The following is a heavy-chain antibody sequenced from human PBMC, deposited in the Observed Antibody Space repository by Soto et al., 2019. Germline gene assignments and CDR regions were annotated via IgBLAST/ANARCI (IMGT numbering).Heavy chain of an antibody. D-gene: IGHD2-8*01. CDR1: GFTVSSNY. J-gene: IGHJ5*02. V-gene: IGHV3-53*01. Sequence: RRLSCAVSGFTVSSNYMSWVRQPPGKGPEWVSDIYSGGSTYYADSVKGRFTISRDNSKNTLYLQMNSLRAEDTAVYYCARERDGHNPNWFDLWGQGTLVTVSS. CDR2: IYSGGST. CDR3: ARERDGHNPNWFDL.